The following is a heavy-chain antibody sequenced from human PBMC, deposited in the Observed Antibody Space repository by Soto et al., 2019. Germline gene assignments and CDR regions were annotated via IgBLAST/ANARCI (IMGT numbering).Heavy chain of an antibody. D-gene: IGHD2-21*02. J-gene: IGHJ3*02. CDR1: GGSISISSYD. Sequence: ADTLSLTSTVSGGSISISSYDRGWIRQPPGKGLEWIGIIYYSGSTYYNPSLKSRVTISVDTSKNQFSLKLSSVTAADTAVYYCARWGSYCGGDCQWGAFDIWGQGTMVT. CDR2: IYYSGST. V-gene: IGHV4-39*01. CDR3: ARWGSYCGGDCQWGAFDI.